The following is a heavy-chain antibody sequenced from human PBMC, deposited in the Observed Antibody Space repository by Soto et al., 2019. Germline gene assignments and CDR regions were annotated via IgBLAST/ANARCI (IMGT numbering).Heavy chain of an antibody. D-gene: IGHD6-13*01. J-gene: IGHJ6*02. Sequence: PGGSLRLSCAASGFTFSSYSMNWVRQAPGKGLEWVSYISSSSSTIYYADSVKGRFTISRDNAKNSLYLQMNSLRDEDTAVYYCAILPNLRQQLPKTFPWGYYYGMDVWGQGTTVTVSS. CDR2: ISSSSSTI. CDR1: GFTFSSYS. CDR3: AILPNLRQQLPKTFPWGYYYGMDV. V-gene: IGHV3-48*02.